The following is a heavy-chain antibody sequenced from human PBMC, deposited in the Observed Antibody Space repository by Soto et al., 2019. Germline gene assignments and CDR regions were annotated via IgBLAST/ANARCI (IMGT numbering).Heavy chain of an antibody. CDR1: GYTFTSYG. CDR3: ARAGGFLEWLQPSYYYYGMDV. V-gene: IGHV1-18*01. Sequence: ASVKVSCKASGYTFTSYGISWVRQAPGQGLEWMGWISAYNGNTNYAQKLQGRVTMTTDTSTSTAYMELRSLRSDDTAVYCCARAGGFLEWLQPSYYYYGMDVWGQGTTVTVSS. CDR2: ISAYNGNT. D-gene: IGHD3-3*01. J-gene: IGHJ6*02.